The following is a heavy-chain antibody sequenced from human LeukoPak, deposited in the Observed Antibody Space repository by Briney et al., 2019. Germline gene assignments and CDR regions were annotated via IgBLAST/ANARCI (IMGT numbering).Heavy chain of an antibody. J-gene: IGHJ4*02. CDR2: ISGSGGST. CDR3: AKDRYSGYDFFDY. CDR1: GFTFSSYA. Sequence: PGGSLRLSCAASGFTFSSYAMNWVRQAPGKGLEWVSAISGSGGSTYYADSVKGRFTISRDNSKNTLYLQMNSLRAEDTAVYYCAKDRYSGYDFFDYWGQGTLVTVSS. V-gene: IGHV3-23*01. D-gene: IGHD5-12*01.